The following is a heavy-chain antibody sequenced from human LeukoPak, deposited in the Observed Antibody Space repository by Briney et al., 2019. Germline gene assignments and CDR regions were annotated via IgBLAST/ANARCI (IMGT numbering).Heavy chain of an antibody. CDR1: GGSFSGYY. CDR2: INHSGST. V-gene: IGHV4-34*01. Sequence: SETLSLTCAVYGGSFSGYYWSWIRQPPGKGLGWIGEINHSGSTNYNPSLKSRVTISVDTSKNQFSLKLSSVTAADTAVYYCASGYCSSTSCYYFDYWGQGTLVTVSS. CDR3: ASGYCSSTSCYYFDY. D-gene: IGHD2-2*01. J-gene: IGHJ4*02.